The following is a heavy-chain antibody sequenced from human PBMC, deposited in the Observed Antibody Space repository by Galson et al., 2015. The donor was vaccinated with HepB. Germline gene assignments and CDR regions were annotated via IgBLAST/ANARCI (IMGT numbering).Heavy chain of an antibody. D-gene: IGHD6-13*01. CDR1: GFTFSSYA. Sequence: SLRLSCAASGFTFSSYAMHWVRQAPGKGLEWVAVISYDGSNKYYAASVKGRFTISRDNSKNTLYLQMNSLRAEDTAVYYCARDYASSWYFNHYYGMGVWGQGTTVTVSS. CDR2: ISYDGSNK. J-gene: IGHJ6*02. V-gene: IGHV3-30*04. CDR3: ARDYASSWYFNHYYGMGV.